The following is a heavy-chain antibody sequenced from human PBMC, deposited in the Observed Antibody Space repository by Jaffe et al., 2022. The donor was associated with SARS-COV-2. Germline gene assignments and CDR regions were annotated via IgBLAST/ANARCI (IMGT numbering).Heavy chain of an antibody. CDR3: ASLQAGYSGYDSESLEDY. CDR2: IIPIFGTA. J-gene: IGHJ4*02. Sequence: QVQLVQSGAEVKKPGSSVKVSCKASGGTFSSYAISWVRQAPGQGLEWMGGIIPIFGTANYAQKFQGRVTITADESTSTAYMELSSLRSEDTAVYYCASLQAGYSGYDSESLEDYWGQGTLVTVSS. CDR1: GGTFSSYA. D-gene: IGHD5-12*01. V-gene: IGHV1-69*01.